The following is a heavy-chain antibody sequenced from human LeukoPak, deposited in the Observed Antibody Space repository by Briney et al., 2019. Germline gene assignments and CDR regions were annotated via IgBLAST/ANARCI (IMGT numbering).Heavy chain of an antibody. D-gene: IGHD6-13*01. Sequence: GASVKVSCKASGGTFTNHAFSWVRQAPGQGLEWMGGIIPIDDSTNYVQKFQDRVMITPDEATNIIYMELGSLKSEDTAEYYCARHSGHSSWYYGLDVWGQATTVTVSS. J-gene: IGHJ6*02. CDR2: IIPIDDST. V-gene: IGHV1-69*13. CDR1: GGTFTNHA. CDR3: ARHSGHSSWYYGLDV.